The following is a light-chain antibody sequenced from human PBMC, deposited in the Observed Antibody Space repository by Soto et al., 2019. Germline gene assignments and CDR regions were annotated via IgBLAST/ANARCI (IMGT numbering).Light chain of an antibody. Sequence: DIQLTQSPYSLSGSVGDRVTITCRASQTIHNYLNWYHQTPGKAPKLLIFAASNLRGGVPSRFSGCGSGTDFTLTINSLQHEDFATYYCQDSFSPLYTFGQGTMLHI. CDR1: QTIHNY. CDR2: AAS. J-gene: IGKJ2*01. CDR3: QDSFSPLYT. V-gene: IGKV1-39*01.